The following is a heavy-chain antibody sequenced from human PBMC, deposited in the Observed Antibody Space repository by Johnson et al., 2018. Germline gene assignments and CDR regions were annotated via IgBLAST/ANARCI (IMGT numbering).Heavy chain of an antibody. D-gene: IGHD3-22*01. CDR3: VRVTYYYDISGYQYYYGMDV. V-gene: IGHV3-72*01. J-gene: IGHJ6*02. Sequence: VQLVESGGGLVQPGGSLRLSCAASGFTFSDHYMDWVRQAPGKGLEWVGRTRNKANSYTTEYAASVKGRFTISRDDSKNSLCRQMNSMKTEDTAVYYFVRVTYYYDISGYQYYYGMDVWGQGTTVTVSS. CDR1: GFTFSDHY. CDR2: TRNKANSYTT.